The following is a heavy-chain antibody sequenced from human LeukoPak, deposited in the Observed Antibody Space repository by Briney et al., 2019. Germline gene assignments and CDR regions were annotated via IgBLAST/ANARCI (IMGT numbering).Heavy chain of an antibody. CDR2: ISYDGSNK. CDR1: GFTFSSYA. V-gene: IGHV3-30-3*01. Sequence: GRSLRLSCAASGFTFSSYAMHWVRQAPGKGLEWVAVISYDGSNKYYADSVKGRFTISRDNSKNTLYLQMNSLRAEDTAVYYCAXGGFYSNSNFDYWGQGTLVTVSS. J-gene: IGHJ4*02. D-gene: IGHD4-4*01. CDR3: AXGGFYSNSNFDY.